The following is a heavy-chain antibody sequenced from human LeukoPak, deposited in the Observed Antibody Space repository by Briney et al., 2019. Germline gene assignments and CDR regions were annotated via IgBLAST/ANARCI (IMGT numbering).Heavy chain of an antibody. D-gene: IGHD3-22*01. CDR1: GYIFTSYY. V-gene: IGHV1-46*01. CDR2: INPSGGSI. Sequence: ASVKVSCKASGYIFTSYYMYWVRQAPGQGLEWMGIINPSGGSIRYAQKFQGRVTLTRDTSTSTVYMELSSLRSEDTAVYYCARGRNYYDSSGYYYEGDAFDIWGQGTMVTVSS. J-gene: IGHJ3*02. CDR3: ARGRNYYDSSGYYYEGDAFDI.